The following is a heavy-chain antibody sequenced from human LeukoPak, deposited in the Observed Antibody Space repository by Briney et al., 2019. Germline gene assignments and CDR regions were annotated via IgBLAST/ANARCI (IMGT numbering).Heavy chain of an antibody. CDR1: GYTFTSYG. Sequence: GASVKVSCKASGYTFTSYGISWVRQAPGQGLEWTGWISAYNGNTNYAQKLQGRVTMTTDTSTSTAYMELRSLRSDDTAVYYCAREYCSSTSCYAIDYWGQGTLVTVSS. J-gene: IGHJ4*02. D-gene: IGHD2-2*01. V-gene: IGHV1-18*04. CDR2: ISAYNGNT. CDR3: AREYCSSTSCYAIDY.